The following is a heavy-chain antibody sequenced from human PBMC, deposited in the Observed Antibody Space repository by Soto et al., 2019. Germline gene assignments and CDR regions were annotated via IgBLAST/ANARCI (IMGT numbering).Heavy chain of an antibody. J-gene: IGHJ4*02. Sequence: QITLNESGPTLVKPTQTLTLTCTFSGFSLTTSGVGVGWIRQSPGKAPEWLALIYCDDDKRYSPSLKSRLTITKDTSKNQVVLTMANLDTADTATYYCAHRVLRTVFGLVTTTAIYFDFWGQGTPVAVSS. CDR1: GFSLTTSGVG. CDR2: IYCDDDK. D-gene: IGHD3-3*01. CDR3: AHRVLRTVFGLVTTTAIYFDF. V-gene: IGHV2-5*02.